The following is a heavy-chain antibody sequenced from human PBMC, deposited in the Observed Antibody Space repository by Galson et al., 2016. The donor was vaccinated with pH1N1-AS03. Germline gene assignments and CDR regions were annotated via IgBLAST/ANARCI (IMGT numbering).Heavy chain of an antibody. J-gene: IGHJ4*02. CDR3: ARDALLSLPGGIDY. D-gene: IGHD2/OR15-2a*01. Sequence: LRLSCAVSGFHLNDYALHWVRQAPGKGLEWMAAVSNDGNNKWYADSVKGRFTISRDNSKNTLYLQVNSVRAEDTAVYYCARDALLSLPGGIDYWGQGTLVAVSS. CDR1: GFHLNDYA. CDR2: VSNDGNNK. V-gene: IGHV3-30*04.